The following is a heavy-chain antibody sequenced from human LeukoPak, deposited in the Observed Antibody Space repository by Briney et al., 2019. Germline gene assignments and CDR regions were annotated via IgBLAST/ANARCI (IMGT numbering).Heavy chain of an antibody. Sequence: GGSLRLSXAASGFTFSSYSMNWVRQSPGKGLEWVSSISSSSSYIYYADSVKGRFTISRDNAKNSLYLQMNSLRAEDTAVYYCARDYGDYMDVWGKGTTVTVSS. J-gene: IGHJ6*03. D-gene: IGHD4-17*01. CDR2: ISSSSSYI. CDR1: GFTFSSYS. V-gene: IGHV3-21*01. CDR3: ARDYGDYMDV.